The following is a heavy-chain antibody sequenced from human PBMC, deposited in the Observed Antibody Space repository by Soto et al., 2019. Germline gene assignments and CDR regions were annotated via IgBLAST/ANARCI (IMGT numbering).Heavy chain of an antibody. Sequence: QVLLVQSGADVKKPGASVKVSCKTSGYTFTEFDINWVRQAPGQGLEWMGWMNTNTGNTGYAQKFQGRVTMTRDTAISTANMELRRLRSEDTAVYYFARVVRFFGGHAGYWGQGTLVTVSS. V-gene: IGHV1-8*01. D-gene: IGHD3-3*01. CDR3: ARVVRFFGGHAGY. CDR1: GYTFTEFD. CDR2: MNTNTGNT. J-gene: IGHJ4*02.